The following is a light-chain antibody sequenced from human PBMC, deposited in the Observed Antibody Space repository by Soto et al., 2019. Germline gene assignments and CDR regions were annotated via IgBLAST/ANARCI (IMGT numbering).Light chain of an antibody. Sequence: DVVMTQSPLSLPVTLGQPASISCRSSQGLLHSNGDTFLSWFQQRPGQSPRRLIYQVSNRDSGVPDRFSGSGSGTDFTLTISRVEAEDVGIYYCMQGTLWPYTFGQGTKLEI. CDR1: QGLLHSNGDTF. V-gene: IGKV2-30*02. CDR2: QVS. CDR3: MQGTLWPYT. J-gene: IGKJ2*01.